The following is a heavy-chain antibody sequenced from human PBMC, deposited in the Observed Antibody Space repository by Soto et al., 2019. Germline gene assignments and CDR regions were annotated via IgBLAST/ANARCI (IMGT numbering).Heavy chain of an antibody. D-gene: IGHD5-12*01. V-gene: IGHV3-74*01. CDR1: GFTFSTYW. CDR3: ARDPSGYEQHGTYYYYGMDV. CDR2: INSDGSST. Sequence: GGSLRLSCAASGFTFSTYWMHWVRQAPGKGLVWVSRINSDGSSTFYADSVKGRFTISRDNSKNTLYLQMNNLRAEDTAVYYCARDPSGYEQHGTYYYYGMDVWGQGTTVTVSS. J-gene: IGHJ6*02.